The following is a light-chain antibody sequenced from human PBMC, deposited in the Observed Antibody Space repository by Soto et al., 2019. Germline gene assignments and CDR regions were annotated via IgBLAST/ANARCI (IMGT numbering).Light chain of an antibody. J-gene: IGLJ2*01. CDR2: GNS. Sequence: QSVLTQSPSVSGAPGQRVTISCTGSSSNIGAGYDVHWYQQLPGTAPKLLIYGNSNRPSGVPDRFSGSKSGTSASLAITGLQAEDEAEYYCQSFDSSLSASVFGGGTKLTVL. CDR1: SSNIGAGYD. CDR3: QSFDSSLSASV. V-gene: IGLV1-40*01.